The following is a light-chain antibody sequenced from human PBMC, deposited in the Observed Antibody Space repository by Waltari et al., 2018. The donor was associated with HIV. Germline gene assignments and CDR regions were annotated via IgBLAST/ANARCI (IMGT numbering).Light chain of an antibody. CDR3: QQYNIRPRGNT. V-gene: IGKV3-15*01. CDR2: GAA. J-gene: IGKJ2*01. Sequence: DIVMTQSPAILSVSPGERVTLSCRASQGVGSNLAWYQQKVGQAPRLLISGAATRAAEIPVRFSGSGSGTDFTLTIDSLQSEDFATYYCQQYNIRPRGNTFGQGTKLQIK. CDR1: QGVGSN.